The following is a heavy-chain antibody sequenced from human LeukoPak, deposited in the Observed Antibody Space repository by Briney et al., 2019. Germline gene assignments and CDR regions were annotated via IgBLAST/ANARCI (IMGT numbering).Heavy chain of an antibody. CDR2: ISGSGGGT. CDR1: GVTFCSYA. V-gene: IGHV3-23*01. J-gene: IGHJ4*02. D-gene: IGHD1-26*01. CDR3: AKDGESGIYPDD. Sequence: VGSLRLSCTASGVTFCSYAMSWVRQAPGEGLEWVSAISGSGGGTYSADSVKGRLTISRDNSKNTLYLQMNSLGAEDSAVYYRAKDGESGIYPDDWGQGTLVTVSS.